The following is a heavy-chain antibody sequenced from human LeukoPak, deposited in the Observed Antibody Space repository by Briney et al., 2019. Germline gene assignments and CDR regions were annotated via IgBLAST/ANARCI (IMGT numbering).Heavy chain of an antibody. CDR1: GFTFSSYA. CDR2: ISGSGGST. J-gene: IGHJ6*03. D-gene: IGHD2-15*01. V-gene: IGHV3-23*01. Sequence: GGSLRLSCAASGFTFSSYALSWVRQAPGKGLEWVSAISGSGGSTYYADSVKGRFTISRDNSKNTLYLQMNSLRAEDTAVYYCAKSGDYYYYYYMDVWGKGTTVTVSS. CDR3: AKSGDYYYYYYMDV.